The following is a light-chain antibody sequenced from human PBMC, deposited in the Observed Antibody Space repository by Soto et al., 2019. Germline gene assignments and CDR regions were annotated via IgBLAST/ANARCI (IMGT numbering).Light chain of an antibody. CDR3: QQYNSYSRT. CDR2: KAS. Sequence: EIQMTQSPSSLSASAEDRVIITCRASQSISNHLNWYQQKPGKAPKLLIYKASSLESGVPSRFSGSGSGTEFTLTISSLQPDDFATYYCQQYNSYSRTFGQGTKVDIK. J-gene: IGKJ1*01. V-gene: IGKV1-5*03. CDR1: QSISNH.